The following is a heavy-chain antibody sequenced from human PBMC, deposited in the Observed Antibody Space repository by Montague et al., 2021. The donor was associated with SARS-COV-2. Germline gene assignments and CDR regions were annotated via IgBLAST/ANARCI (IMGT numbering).Heavy chain of an antibody. J-gene: IGHJ6*02. Sequence: PALVKPTQTLTLTCTFSGFSLSTRGMGVGWIRQPPGKALEWLARIDWDDDEYYSPSLKSRLTISKDTSKNQVVLTMTNMDPVDTATYYCARTRLIDHQSGLDPWGQGTTVTVSS. D-gene: IGHD2/OR15-2a*01. CDR2: IDWDDDE. CDR3: ARTRLIDHQSGLDP. CDR1: GFSLSTRGMG. V-gene: IGHV2-70*12.